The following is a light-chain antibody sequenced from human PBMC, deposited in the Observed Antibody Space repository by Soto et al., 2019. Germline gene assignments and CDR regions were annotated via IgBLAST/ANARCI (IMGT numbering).Light chain of an antibody. CDR1: QSISND. CDR3: QQSHNSPFT. CDR2: AMS. V-gene: IGKV1-39*01. J-gene: IGKJ3*01. Sequence: DIQMTQSPSSLSASVGDRVTITCRASQSISNDLNWYQHKPGTAPKLLIYAMSSVQSGVPSRFSGSGSRTDFTLTISSLQPEDFATYFCQQSHNSPFTFGPGTKVDIK.